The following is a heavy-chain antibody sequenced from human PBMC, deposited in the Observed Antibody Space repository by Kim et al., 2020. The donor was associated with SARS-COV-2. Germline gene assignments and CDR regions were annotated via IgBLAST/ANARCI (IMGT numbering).Heavy chain of an antibody. CDR1: GFTFSSYG. Sequence: GGSLRLSCAASGFTFSSYGMHWVRQAPGKGLEWVAVISYDGSNKYYADSVKGRFTISRDNSKNTLYLQMNSLRAEDTAVYYCGRDREYYYGSGSLDYWG. CDR2: ISYDGSNK. V-gene: IGHV3-33*05. D-gene: IGHD3-10*01. J-gene: IGHJ4*01. CDR3: GRDREYYYGSGSLDY.